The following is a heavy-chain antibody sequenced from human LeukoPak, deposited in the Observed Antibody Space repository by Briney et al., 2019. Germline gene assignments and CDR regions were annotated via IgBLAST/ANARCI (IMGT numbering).Heavy chain of an antibody. J-gene: IGHJ3*02. CDR2: MNSNSGNT. CDR3: ARGRTAKVLLWFGDLFPKRDAFGI. V-gene: IGHV1-8*01. D-gene: IGHD3-10*01. Sequence: ASVKVSCKASGYTFTSYDINWVRQATGQGLEWMGWMNSNSGNTGYAQKFQGRVTMTRNTSISTAYMELSSLRSEDTAVYYCARGRTAKVLLWFGDLFPKRDAFGIWGQGTMVTVSS. CDR1: GYTFTSYD.